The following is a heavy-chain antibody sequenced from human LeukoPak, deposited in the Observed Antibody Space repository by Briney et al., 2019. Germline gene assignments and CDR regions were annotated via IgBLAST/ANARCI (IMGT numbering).Heavy chain of an antibody. V-gene: IGHV3-13*01. J-gene: IGHJ6*02. Sequence: GESLRLSCAASGFTFSSDDMHWDRQATGKGLEWVSAIGTAGDTYYPGSVKGRFTISRENAKNSLYLQMNSLRAGDTAVYYCARAHPRRYYYGMDVWGQGTTVTVSS. CDR3: ARAHPRRYYYGMDV. CDR1: GFTFSSDD. CDR2: IGTAGDT.